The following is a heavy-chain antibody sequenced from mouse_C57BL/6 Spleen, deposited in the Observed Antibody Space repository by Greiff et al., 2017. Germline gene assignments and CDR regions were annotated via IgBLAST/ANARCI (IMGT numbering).Heavy chain of an antibody. CDR1: GYTFTSYW. CDR2: IDPSDSET. J-gene: IGHJ2*01. D-gene: IGHD3-2*02. V-gene: IGHV1-52*01. CDR3: AREGAAQAPFDY. Sequence: VQLQQPGAELVRPGSSVKLSCKASGYTFTSYWMHWVKQRPIQGLEWIGNIDPSDSETHYNQKFKDKATLTVDKSSSTAYMQLSSLTSEDSAVYYCAREGAAQAPFDYWGQGTTLTVSS.